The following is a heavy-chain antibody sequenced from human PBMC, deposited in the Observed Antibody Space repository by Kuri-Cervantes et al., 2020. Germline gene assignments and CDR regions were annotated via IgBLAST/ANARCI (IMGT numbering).Heavy chain of an antibody. D-gene: IGHD6-19*01. CDR2: ISNTGST. CDR1: GGSITTYY. V-gene: IGHV4-59*01. CDR3: ARRFDSSGWPVFDF. J-gene: IGHJ4*02. Sequence: SESLSLTWLVSGGSITTYYWSWIRQPPGKGLEWIGYISNTGSTDYNPSLKSRVTISVDTSKNQFSLNLTSVTTADTALYYCARRFDSSGWPVFDFWGQGSLVTVSS.